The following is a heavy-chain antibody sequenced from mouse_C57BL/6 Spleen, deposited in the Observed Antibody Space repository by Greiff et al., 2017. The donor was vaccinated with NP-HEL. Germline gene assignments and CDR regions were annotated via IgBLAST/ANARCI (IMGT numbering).Heavy chain of an antibody. CDR2: IYPSDSET. V-gene: IGHV1-61*01. Sequence: QVQLQQPGAELVRPGSSVKLSCKASGYTFTSYWMDWVKQRPGQGLEWIGNIYPSDSETHYNQKFKDKATLTVDKSSSTAYMQLSSLTSEDSAVYYCAREPGDWYFDVWGTGTTVTVSS. CDR1: GYTFTSYW. J-gene: IGHJ1*03. CDR3: AREPGDWYFDV.